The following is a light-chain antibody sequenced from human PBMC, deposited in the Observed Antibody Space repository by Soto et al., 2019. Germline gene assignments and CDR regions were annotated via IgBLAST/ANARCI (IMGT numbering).Light chain of an antibody. Sequence: QSVLTQPPSVSGASGQRVTISCTGSSSNIGAGYDVHWYQQLPGTAPKLLIYGNSNRPSGVPDRFSGSKSGTSASLAITGLQAEDEADYYCQSYDSSLSEGVFGGGTKLTVL. V-gene: IGLV1-40*01. CDR1: SSNIGAGYD. CDR3: QSYDSSLSEGV. CDR2: GNS. J-gene: IGLJ2*01.